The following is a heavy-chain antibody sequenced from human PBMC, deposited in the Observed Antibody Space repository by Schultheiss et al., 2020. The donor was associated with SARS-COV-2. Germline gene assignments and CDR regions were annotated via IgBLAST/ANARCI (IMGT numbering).Heavy chain of an antibody. Sequence: SVKVSCKASGGTFSSYAISWVRQAPGQGLEWMGGIIPIFGTANYAQKFQGRVTITADESTSTAYMELSSLRSKDTAVYYCARLCRGATTRYDYWGQGTLVTVSS. CDR1: GGTFSSYA. V-gene: IGHV1-69*13. CDR2: IIPIFGTA. D-gene: IGHD1-26*01. CDR3: ARLCRGATTRYDY. J-gene: IGHJ4*02.